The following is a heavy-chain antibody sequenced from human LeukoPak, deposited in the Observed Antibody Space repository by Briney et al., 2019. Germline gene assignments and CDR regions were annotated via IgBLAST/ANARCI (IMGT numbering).Heavy chain of an antibody. CDR2: IYYSGST. CDR3: ARHPASIAVAKGGFDY. Sequence: SETLSLTCTVSGGSISSYYWSWIRQPPGKGLEWIGYIYYSGSTNYNPSLKSRVTISVDTSKNQFSLKLSSVTAADTAVYYCARHPASIAVAKGGFDYWSPGNLVTVSS. D-gene: IGHD6-19*01. J-gene: IGHJ4*02. CDR1: GGSISSYY. V-gene: IGHV4-59*08.